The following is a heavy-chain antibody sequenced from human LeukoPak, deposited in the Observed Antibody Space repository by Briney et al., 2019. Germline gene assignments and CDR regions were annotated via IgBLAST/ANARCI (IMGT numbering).Heavy chain of an antibody. D-gene: IGHD3-3*01. CDR1: GFTFSSYS. Sequence: PGGSLRLSCAASGFTFSSYSMNWVRQAPGKGLEWVSSISSSSSYIYYADSVKGRFTISRDNAKNSLYLQMNSLRAEDTAVYYCASFDFWSGYPPGDYWGQGTLVTVPS. J-gene: IGHJ4*02. CDR3: ASFDFWSGYPPGDY. CDR2: ISSSSSYI. V-gene: IGHV3-21*01.